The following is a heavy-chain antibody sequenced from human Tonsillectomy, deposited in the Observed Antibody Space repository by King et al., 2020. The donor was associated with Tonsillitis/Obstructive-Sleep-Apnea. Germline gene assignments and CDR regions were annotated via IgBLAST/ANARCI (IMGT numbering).Heavy chain of an antibody. D-gene: IGHD2-15*01. CDR2: IIPILGIA. Sequence: QLVQSGAEVKKPGSSVKVSCKASGGTFSSYAISWVRQAPGQGLEWMGGIIPILGIANYAQKFQGRVTITADKSTSTAYMELSSLRSEDTAVYYCARSIYCSGGSCPRVGGYSYFPWFDPWGQGTLVTVSS. CDR1: GGTFSSYA. V-gene: IGHV1-69*10. J-gene: IGHJ5*02. CDR3: ARSIYCSGGSCPRVGGYSYFPWFDP.